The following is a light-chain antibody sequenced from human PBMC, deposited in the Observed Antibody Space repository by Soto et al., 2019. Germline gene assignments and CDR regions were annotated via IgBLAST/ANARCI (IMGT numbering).Light chain of an antibody. J-gene: IGKJ3*01. CDR2: WAS. CDR3: QQYYSTLFT. Sequence: DIVMTQSPDSLAVSLGERATINCKSSQSVLYSSNNKNYLAWYQQKPGQPPKLLIYWASTRESGVPDRFSGSGSGTDFTLTISSLQAEDVAVYYCQQYYSTLFTFGPGTQVEIK. V-gene: IGKV4-1*01. CDR1: QSVLYSSNNKNY.